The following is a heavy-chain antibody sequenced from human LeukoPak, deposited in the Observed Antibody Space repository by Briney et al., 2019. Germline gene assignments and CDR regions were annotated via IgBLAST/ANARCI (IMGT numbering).Heavy chain of an antibody. CDR2: ISGSGGST. D-gene: IGHD3-10*01. Sequence: GGSLRLSCAASGFTFSSYAMSWVRQAPGKGLEWVSAISGSGGSTYYADSVKGRFTISRDNSKNTLYLQMNSLRAEDTAVYYCAKDVEINYYGSGSSGSDYWGQGTLVTVSS. CDR1: GFTFSSYA. V-gene: IGHV3-23*01. J-gene: IGHJ4*02. CDR3: AKDVEINYYGSGSSGSDY.